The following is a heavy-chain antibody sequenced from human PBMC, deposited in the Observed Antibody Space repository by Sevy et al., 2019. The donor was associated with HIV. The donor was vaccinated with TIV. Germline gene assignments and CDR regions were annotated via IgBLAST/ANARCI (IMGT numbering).Heavy chain of an antibody. V-gene: IGHV1-18*01. Sequence: GASVKVSCKASGYTFSTYGISWVRQAPGQGLEWMGWIGAYNGNRKYAQKFQDRITMTTDTSTSTAYMELRSLRSDDTAVYFCARLSTGRGESNWFDPWGQGTLVTVSS. D-gene: IGHD3-16*01. CDR1: GYTFSTYG. CDR2: IGAYNGNR. CDR3: ARLSTGRGESNWFDP. J-gene: IGHJ5*02.